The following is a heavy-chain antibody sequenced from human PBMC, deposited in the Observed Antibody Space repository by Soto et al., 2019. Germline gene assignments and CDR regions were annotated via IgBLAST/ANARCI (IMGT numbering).Heavy chain of an antibody. CDR2: IYYSGST. CDR3: TKDLPSSGWASDY. Sequence: SDTLSLTCTFSGGSISSYYGGWFRQPPGKGLEWIGYIYYSGSTTYHPSLKSRVTISVDTSKNQFSLNLTSVTAEDTAVYYCTKDLPSSGWASDYWGQGTLVTVSS. J-gene: IGHJ4*02. V-gene: IGHV4-59*12. CDR1: GGSISSYY. D-gene: IGHD6-19*01.